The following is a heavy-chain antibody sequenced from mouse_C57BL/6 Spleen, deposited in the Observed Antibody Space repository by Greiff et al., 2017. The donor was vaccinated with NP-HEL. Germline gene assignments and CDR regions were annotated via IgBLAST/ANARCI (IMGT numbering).Heavy chain of an antibody. CDR1: GYAFSSSW. Sequence: QVQLQQSGPELVKPGASVKISCKASGYAFSSSWMNWVKQRPGKGLEWIGRIYPGDGDTNYNGKFKGKATLTADKSSSTAYMQLSSLTSEDSAVYFCARTAPSGSSGSYAMDYWGQGTSVTVSS. D-gene: IGHD3-2*02. CDR2: IYPGDGDT. CDR3: ARTAPSGSSGSYAMDY. J-gene: IGHJ4*01. V-gene: IGHV1-82*01.